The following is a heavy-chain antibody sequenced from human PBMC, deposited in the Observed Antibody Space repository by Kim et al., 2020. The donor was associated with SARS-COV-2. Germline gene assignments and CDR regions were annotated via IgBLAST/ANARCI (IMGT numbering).Heavy chain of an antibody. J-gene: IGHJ3*02. CDR3: AKTGGCSSTSCPRGAFDI. V-gene: IGHV3-23*01. D-gene: IGHD2-2*01. Sequence: KCRITISRDTPKNTLYLQMNSMRAEDTAVYYCAKTGGCSSTSCPRGAFDIWGQGTMVTVSS.